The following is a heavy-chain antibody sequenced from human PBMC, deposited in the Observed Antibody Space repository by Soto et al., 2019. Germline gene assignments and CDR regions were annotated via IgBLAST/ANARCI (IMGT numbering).Heavy chain of an antibody. J-gene: IGHJ6*02. Sequence: QVQLVQSGAEVKMPGSSVRVSCKASGGSFSKYGISWVRQAPGQGLEWMGGIIPMFGIGNYAEKFLRRVTITADESPSTSHMELSSLRSEATAVYFCPIGSREHNFYAMDVWGQGTTVTVSS. CDR3: PIGSREHNFYAMDV. CDR1: GGSFSKYG. V-gene: IGHV1-69*01. CDR2: IIPMFGIG. D-gene: IGHD1-26*01.